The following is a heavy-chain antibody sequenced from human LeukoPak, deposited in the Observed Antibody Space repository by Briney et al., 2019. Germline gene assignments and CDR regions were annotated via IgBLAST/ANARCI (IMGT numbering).Heavy chain of an antibody. D-gene: IGHD2-8*01. V-gene: IGHV5-51*01. CDR1: GYGFTSYW. CDR3: ARRGYCTNVVCYTYYYGMDV. CDR2: IYPGDSDT. Sequence: GESLKISCKGSGYGFTSYWIGWVRQMPGKDLEWMGIIYPGDSDTRYSPSFQGQVTISADKSISTAYLQWSSLKASDTAMYYCARRGYCTNVVCYTYYYGMDVWGQGTTVTVSS. J-gene: IGHJ6*02.